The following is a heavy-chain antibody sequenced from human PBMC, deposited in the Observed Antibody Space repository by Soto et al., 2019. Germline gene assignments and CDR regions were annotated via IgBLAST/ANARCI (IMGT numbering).Heavy chain of an antibody. D-gene: IGHD4-4*01. J-gene: IGHJ4*02. CDR3: ARRGRGVTTRLTFDY. V-gene: IGHV4-34*01. CDR2: INHSGST. CDR1: GGSFSGYY. Sequence: SETLPLTCAVSGGSFSGYYWSWIRQPPGKGLEWIGEINHSGSTNYNPSLKSRVTISVDTSKNQFSLKLSSVTAADTAVYYCARRGRGVTTRLTFDYWGQGTLVTVSS.